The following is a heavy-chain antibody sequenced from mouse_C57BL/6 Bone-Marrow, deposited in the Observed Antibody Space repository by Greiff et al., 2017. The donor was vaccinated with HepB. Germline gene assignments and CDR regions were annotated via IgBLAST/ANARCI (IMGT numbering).Heavy chain of an antibody. CDR2: ISSGGRYT. D-gene: IGHD1-1*01. V-gene: IGHV5-6*01. J-gene: IGHJ3*01. CDR3: ARLDYGSSWDWFAY. CDR1: GFTFSSYG. Sequence: EVKLMESGGDLVKPGGSLKLPCSASGFTFSSYGLSWVRQTPDQRLEWVATISSGGRYTYYPGSVKGRYTISRDNAKTTLYLQMSSLKSEDTAMYYCARLDYGSSWDWFAYWGQGTLVTVSA.